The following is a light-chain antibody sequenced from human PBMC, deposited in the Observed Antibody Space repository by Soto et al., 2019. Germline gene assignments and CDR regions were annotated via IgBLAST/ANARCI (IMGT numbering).Light chain of an antibody. CDR2: TDN. J-gene: IGLJ2*01. CDR1: TSNIGSNY. V-gene: IGLV1-47*02. CDR3: AAWDDNLRGYWV. Sequence: QSVLTQPPSASGTPGQRVTISCSGSTSNIGSNYVYWYQHLPGTAPKLLIYTDNQRPSGVPDRFSGSKSGTSASLGISGLRSEDEADYFCAAWDDNLRGYWVFGGGTKVTVL.